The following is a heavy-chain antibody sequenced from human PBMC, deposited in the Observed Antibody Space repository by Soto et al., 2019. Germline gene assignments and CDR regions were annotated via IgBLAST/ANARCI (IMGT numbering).Heavy chain of an antibody. Sequence: SEPLSLTCAVYGGSFSGYYWSWIRQPPGKGLEWIGEINHSGSTNYNPSLKSRVTISVDTSKNQFSLKLSSVTAADTAVYYCARDVPPRFYGSGSYYRKDYYYYMDVWGKGTTVT. V-gene: IGHV4-34*01. J-gene: IGHJ6*03. CDR1: GGSFSGYY. D-gene: IGHD3-10*01. CDR2: INHSGST. CDR3: ARDVPPRFYGSGSYYRKDYYYYMDV.